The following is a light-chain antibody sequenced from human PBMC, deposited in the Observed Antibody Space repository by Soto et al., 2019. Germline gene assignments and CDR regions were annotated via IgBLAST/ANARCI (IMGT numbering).Light chain of an antibody. Sequence: QSVLTQPASVSGSPGQSITISFTGNSSEVGAYNYVSWYQQHPGKAPKLMIYDVNIRPSGVSNRFSGSKSGNTASLTISGLQAEDEADYYCTSWTTSTTMKFGGGTKVTVL. J-gene: IGLJ2*01. CDR1: SSEVGAYNY. V-gene: IGLV2-14*01. CDR2: DVN. CDR3: TSWTTSTTMK.